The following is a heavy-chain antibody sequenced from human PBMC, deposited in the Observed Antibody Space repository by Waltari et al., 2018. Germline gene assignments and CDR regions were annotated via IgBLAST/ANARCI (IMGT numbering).Heavy chain of an antibody. CDR3: AKDVWQVGATPGGDFDY. CDR1: GFTFSSYA. CDR2: ISGSGGST. J-gene: IGHJ4*02. D-gene: IGHD1-26*01. V-gene: IGHV3-23*01. Sequence: EVQRLESGGGLVQPGGSLRLSCAASGFTFSSYAMSWVRQAPGKGLEWVSAISGSGGSTYYADSVKGRFTISRDNSKNTLYLQMNSLRAEDTAVYYCAKDVWQVGATPGGDFDYWGQGTLVTVSS.